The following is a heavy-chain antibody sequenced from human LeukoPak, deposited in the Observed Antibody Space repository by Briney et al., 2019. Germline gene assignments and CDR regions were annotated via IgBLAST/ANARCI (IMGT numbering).Heavy chain of an antibody. CDR1: GGSISSYY. CDR3: ASSGSGSTYYYYGMDV. D-gene: IGHD3-10*01. V-gene: IGHV4-4*07. Sequence: SETLSLTCTVSGGSISSYYWSWIRQPAGKGLEWIGRIYTSGSTNYNPSLKSRVTMSVDTSKNQFSLKLSSVTAANTAVYYCASSGSGSTYYYYGMDVWGQGTRSPSP. CDR2: IYTSGST. J-gene: IGHJ6*02.